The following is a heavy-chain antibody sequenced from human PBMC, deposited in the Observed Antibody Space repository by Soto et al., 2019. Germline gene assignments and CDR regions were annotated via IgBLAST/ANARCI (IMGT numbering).Heavy chain of an antibody. CDR1: GFNFNVYS. CDR2: ISSSSNYI. D-gene: IGHD5-12*01. J-gene: IGHJ5*01. V-gene: IGHV3-21*01. CDR3: ARDRGSEVFDF. Sequence: GGSLRLSCAASGFNFNVYSMNWVRQAPGKGLEWISSISSSSNYIHYRDSVRGRFTISRDNAKNSLYLQLDSLRVEDTAVYFCARDRGSEVFDFWGQGTLVTVSS.